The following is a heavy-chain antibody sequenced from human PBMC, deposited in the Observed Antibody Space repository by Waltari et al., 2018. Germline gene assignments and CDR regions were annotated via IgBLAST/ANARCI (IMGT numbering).Heavy chain of an antibody. Sequence: EVQLVESGGGLIQPGGSLRLSCEASGFRVSFNYMRWVRQAPRKGLEWRSVVHAGGNTYYGDAVKGQFTSAWDMSKNTLYLQMNSRTVDDSAMYDWARAGLGSPSQWLQLFDSWGQGTLVTVSS. CDR1: GFRVSFNY. V-gene: IGHV3-53*01. J-gene: IGHJ4*02. D-gene: IGHD5-12*01. CDR2: VHAGGNT. CDR3: ARAGLGSPSQWLQLFDS.